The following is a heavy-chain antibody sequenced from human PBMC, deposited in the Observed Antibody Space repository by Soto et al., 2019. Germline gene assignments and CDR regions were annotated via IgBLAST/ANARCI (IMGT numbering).Heavy chain of an antibody. CDR1: GGSFSGYY. V-gene: IGHV4-34*01. CDR2: INHSGST. Sequence: QVQLQQWGAGLLKPSETLSLTCAVYGGSFSGYYWSWIRQPPGKGLEWIGEINHSGSTNYNPALKSRATISVDTSKNQFSLKLSSVTAADTAVYYCARGAAGVFDYWGQGTLVTVSS. D-gene: IGHD6-13*01. J-gene: IGHJ4*02. CDR3: ARGAAGVFDY.